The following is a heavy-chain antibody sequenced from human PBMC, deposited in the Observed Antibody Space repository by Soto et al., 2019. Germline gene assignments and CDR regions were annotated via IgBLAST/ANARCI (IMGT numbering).Heavy chain of an antibody. J-gene: IGHJ4*02. CDR1: GGSITSGGIY. CDR3: ARFNSRSGTEYFDY. CDR2: INHSGST. Sequence: QVKLREWGPGLVQPAQTLSLSSPVSGGSITSGGIYWTWLRQHPRRGLGGIGNINHSGSTTYTPSLTSRVTISVDTSKNQFSLTVTSLTVADTAVYYCARFNSRSGTEYFDYWGQGTLVTVSS. D-gene: IGHD6-19*01. V-gene: IGHV4-31*03.